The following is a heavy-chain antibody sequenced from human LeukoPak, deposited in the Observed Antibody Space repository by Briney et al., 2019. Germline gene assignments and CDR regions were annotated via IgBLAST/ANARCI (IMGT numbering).Heavy chain of an antibody. D-gene: IGHD3-16*01. CDR2: IYPADSDT. Sequence: GESLKISCKGSGYSFTSYWIGWVRQMPGKGLEYMGVIYPADSDTRYSPSFQGQVTISADKSISTAYLQWSSLKASDTAMYYCARPGQLGEYTPYYFDFWGQGTLVTVSS. CDR1: GYSFTSYW. J-gene: IGHJ4*02. V-gene: IGHV5-51*01. CDR3: ARPGQLGEYTPYYFDF.